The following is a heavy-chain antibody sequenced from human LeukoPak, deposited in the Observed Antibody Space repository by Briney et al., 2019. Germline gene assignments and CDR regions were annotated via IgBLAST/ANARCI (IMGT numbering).Heavy chain of an antibody. CDR2: IIPFLGTT. J-gene: IGHJ4*02. Sequence: SVKVSCKASGGIFSNYAISWVRQAPGQGLEWVGGIIPFLGTTNYAQKFQGRVTITTDESTSTAYMELSSLRSEDTAVYYCAREFDSGGYYPSYFDYWGQGTLVTVSS. V-gene: IGHV1-69*05. CDR1: GGIFSNYA. CDR3: AREFDSGGYYPSYFDY. D-gene: IGHD3-22*01.